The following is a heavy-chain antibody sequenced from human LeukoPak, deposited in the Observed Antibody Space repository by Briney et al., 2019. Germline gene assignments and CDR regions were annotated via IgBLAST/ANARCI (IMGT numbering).Heavy chain of an antibody. V-gene: IGHV3-33*06. J-gene: IGHJ4*02. CDR1: GFTFSSYG. CDR3: AKGDTAMVSYYFDY. D-gene: IGHD5-18*01. Sequence: GGSLRLXCAASGFTFSSYGMHWVRQAPGKGLEWVAVIWYDGSNKYYADSVKGRFTISRDNSKNTLYLQMNSLRAEDTAVYYCAKGDTAMVSYYFDYWGQGTLVTVSS. CDR2: IWYDGSNK.